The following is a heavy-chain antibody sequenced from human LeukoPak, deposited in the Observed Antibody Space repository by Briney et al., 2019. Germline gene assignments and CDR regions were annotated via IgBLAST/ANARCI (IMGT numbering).Heavy chain of an antibody. V-gene: IGHV3-48*03. J-gene: IGHJ2*01. Sequence: GGSLRLSCAASGFTFSSYEMNWVRQAPGKGLEWVSYISSSGSTIYYADSVKGRFTISRDNAKNSLYLQMNSLRAEDTAVYYCARDLVDIVATTRVWYFDLWGRGTLVTVSS. CDR3: ARDLVDIVATTRVWYFDL. CDR2: ISSSGSTI. D-gene: IGHD5-12*01. CDR1: GFTFSSYE.